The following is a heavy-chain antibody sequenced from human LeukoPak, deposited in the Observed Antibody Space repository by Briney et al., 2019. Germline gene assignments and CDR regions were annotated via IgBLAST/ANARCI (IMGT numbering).Heavy chain of an antibody. CDR1: GGTFSSYA. Sequence: GASVKVSCKASGGTFSSYAISWVRQAPGQGLEWMGGIIPIFGTANYAQKFQGRVTITADESTSTAYMELNSLRAEDTAVYYCAKDPVPGDGYINFDYWGQGTLVTVSS. CDR3: AKDPVPGDGYINFDY. D-gene: IGHD5-24*01. V-gene: IGHV1-69*13. J-gene: IGHJ4*02. CDR2: IIPIFGTA.